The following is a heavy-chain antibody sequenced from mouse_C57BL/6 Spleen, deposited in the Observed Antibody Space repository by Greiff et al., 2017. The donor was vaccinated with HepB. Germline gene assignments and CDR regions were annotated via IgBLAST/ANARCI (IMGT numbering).Heavy chain of an antibody. V-gene: IGHV1-26*01. CDR2: INPNNGGT. D-gene: IGHD2-3*01. J-gene: IGHJ2*01. Sequence: VQLKESGPELVKPGASVKISCKASGYTFTDYYMNWVKQSHGKSLEWIGDINPNNGGTSYNQKFKGKATLTVDKSSSTAYMELRSLTSEDSAVYYCARFYDGYLYYFDYWGQGTTLTVSS. CDR3: ARFYDGYLYYFDY. CDR1: GYTFTDYY.